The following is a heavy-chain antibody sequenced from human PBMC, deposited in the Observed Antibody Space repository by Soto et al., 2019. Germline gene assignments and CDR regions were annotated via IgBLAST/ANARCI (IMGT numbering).Heavy chain of an antibody. CDR1: VFTFSSYG. CDR3: ARDGGIFGVFMPFDY. Sequence: PGGSLRLSCAASVFTFSSYGMHWVRQAPGKGLECVSLIWFDGSDKYYTESVKGRFTISRDNSKSTLYLQMNSLRAEDTAVYYCARDGGIFGVFMPFDYWGKGTLVTVSS. V-gene: IGHV3-33*01. CDR2: IWFDGSDK. D-gene: IGHD3-3*01. J-gene: IGHJ4*02.